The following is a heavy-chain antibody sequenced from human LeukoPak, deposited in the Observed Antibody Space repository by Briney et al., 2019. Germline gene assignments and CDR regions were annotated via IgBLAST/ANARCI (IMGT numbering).Heavy chain of an antibody. CDR3: ANNYRSGGSCYSAAFDY. D-gene: IGHD2-15*01. Sequence: ASVKVSCKASGGTFSSYAISWVRQAPGQGLEWMGGIIPIFGTANYAQKFQGRVTITADESTSTAYMELSSLRSEDTAVYYCANNYRSGGSCYSAAFDYWGQGTPVTVSS. V-gene: IGHV1-69*13. CDR1: GGTFSSYA. CDR2: IIPIFGTA. J-gene: IGHJ4*02.